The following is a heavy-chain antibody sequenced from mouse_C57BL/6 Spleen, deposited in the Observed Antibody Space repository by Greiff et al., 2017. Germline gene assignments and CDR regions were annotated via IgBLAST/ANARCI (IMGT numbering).Heavy chain of an antibody. CDR1: GFTFTDYY. J-gene: IGHJ4*01. D-gene: IGHD1-1*01. V-gene: IGHV7-3*01. CDR2: IRNKANGYTT. Sequence: EVKLVESGGGLVQPGGSLSLSCAASGFTFTDYYMSWVRQPPGKALEWLGFIRNKANGYTTEFSASVKGRFTISRDNSQSILYLQMNALRAEDSATYYCARRDYGSEAMDYWGQGTSVTVSS. CDR3: ARRDYGSEAMDY.